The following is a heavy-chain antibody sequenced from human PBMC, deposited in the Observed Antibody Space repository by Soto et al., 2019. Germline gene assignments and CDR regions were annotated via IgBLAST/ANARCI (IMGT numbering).Heavy chain of an antibody. CDR1: GGTFSIYA. D-gene: IGHD3-3*01. CDR2: IIPIFGTA. Sequence: SVKVSCKASGGTFSIYAISWVLQSAGQWLEWMGGIIPIFGTANYAQKFQGRVTITADESTSTAYMELSSLRSEDTAVYYCARGHRPTTIFGVVPRYYYGMDVWGQGTTVTVSS. CDR3: ARGHRPTTIFGVVPRYYYGMDV. J-gene: IGHJ6*02. V-gene: IGHV1-69*13.